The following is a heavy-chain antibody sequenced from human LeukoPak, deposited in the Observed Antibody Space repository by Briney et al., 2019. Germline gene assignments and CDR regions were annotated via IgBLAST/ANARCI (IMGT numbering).Heavy chain of an antibody. Sequence: GGSLRLSCAASGFTVSSNYMSWVRQAPGKGLEWVSVIYSGGSTYYADSVKGRFTISRDNSKNTLYLQMNRLRAEDTAVYYCARVDYDGDYSFWGQGTLVTVSS. CDR1: GFTVSSNY. CDR3: ARVDYDGDYSF. CDR2: IYSGGST. D-gene: IGHD4-17*01. V-gene: IGHV3-66*01. J-gene: IGHJ1*01.